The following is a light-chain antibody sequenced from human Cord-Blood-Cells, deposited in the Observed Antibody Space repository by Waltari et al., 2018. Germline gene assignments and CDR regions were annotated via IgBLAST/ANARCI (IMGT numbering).Light chain of an antibody. V-gene: IGLV2-14*01. Sequence: QSALTQPASVSGSPGQSITISCTGTSTAVGGYNFVSWYQQNPGKAPNLMIYDVSNRPSGVSNRFSGSKSGNTASLTISGLQAEDEADYYCSSYTSSSTLGVFGGGTKLTVL. J-gene: IGLJ2*01. CDR2: DVS. CDR3: SSYTSSSTLGV. CDR1: STAVGGYNF.